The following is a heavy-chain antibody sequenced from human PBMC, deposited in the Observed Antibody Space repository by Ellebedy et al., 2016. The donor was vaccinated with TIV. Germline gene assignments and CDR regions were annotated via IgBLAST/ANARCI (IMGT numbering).Heavy chain of an antibody. Sequence: GESLKISXAASGFTFSNYWMTWVRQAPGKGLEWVANIKQDGSEKNYVDSVKGRFTISRDNAKNSLYLQMNSLRAEDTAMYYCARDSRSLPYWGQGTLVTVSS. CDR3: ARDSRSLPY. V-gene: IGHV3-7*01. J-gene: IGHJ4*02. CDR1: GFTFSNYW. D-gene: IGHD6-13*01. CDR2: IKQDGSEK.